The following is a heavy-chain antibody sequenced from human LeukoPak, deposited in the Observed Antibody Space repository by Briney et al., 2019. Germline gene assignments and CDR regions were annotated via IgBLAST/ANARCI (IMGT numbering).Heavy chain of an antibody. Sequence: GGSLRLSCAASGFTFSSYSMNWVRQAPGKGLEWVSGISWNSGSIGYADSVKGRFTISRDNAKNFLYLQMNSLRAEDMALYYCAKGSYYYDSSGSYYFDYWGQGTLVTVSS. V-gene: IGHV3-9*03. D-gene: IGHD3-22*01. J-gene: IGHJ4*02. CDR2: ISWNSGSI. CDR3: AKGSYYYDSSGSYYFDY. CDR1: GFTFSSYS.